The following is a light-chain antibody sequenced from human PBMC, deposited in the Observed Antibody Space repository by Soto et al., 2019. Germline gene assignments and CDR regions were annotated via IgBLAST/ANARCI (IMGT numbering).Light chain of an antibody. CDR3: QQYNNWPLL. Sequence: EIVMTQSPATLSVSPGERVTLSCRASQSVSTNLAWYQQAPGQAPRLLIYGAFTRATGIPARFSGSGSGTEFTLTISSLQSEDFAVYYCQQYNNWPLLFGQGTRLEIK. V-gene: IGKV3-15*01. J-gene: IGKJ5*01. CDR2: GAF. CDR1: QSVSTN.